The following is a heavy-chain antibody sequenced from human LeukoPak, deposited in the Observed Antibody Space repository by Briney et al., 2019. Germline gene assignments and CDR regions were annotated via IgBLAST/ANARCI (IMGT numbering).Heavy chain of an antibody. Sequence: GGSLRLSCAASGFTFSSYWMSWVRRAPGKGLEWVANIKQDGSEKYYVDSVKGRFTISRDNAKNSLYLQMNSLRAEDTAVYYCAREGSSGWLNWFDPWGQGTLVTVSS. J-gene: IGHJ5*02. D-gene: IGHD6-19*01. CDR1: GFTFSSYW. V-gene: IGHV3-7*01. CDR3: AREGSSGWLNWFDP. CDR2: IKQDGSEK.